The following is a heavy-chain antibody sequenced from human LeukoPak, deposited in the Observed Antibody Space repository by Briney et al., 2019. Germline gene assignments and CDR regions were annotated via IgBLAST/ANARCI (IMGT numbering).Heavy chain of an antibody. V-gene: IGHV4-39*01. CDR2: IYYSGST. CDR1: GGSIRSSSYY. D-gene: IGHD1-26*01. J-gene: IGHJ4*02. CDR3: ASQYSGSCQNDY. Sequence: SETLSLTCTVSGGSIRSSSYYWGWIRQPPGKGLEWIGSIYYSGSTYYNPSLKSRVTISVDTSKNQFSLKLSSVTATDTAVYYCASQYSGSCQNDYWGQGTLVTVSS.